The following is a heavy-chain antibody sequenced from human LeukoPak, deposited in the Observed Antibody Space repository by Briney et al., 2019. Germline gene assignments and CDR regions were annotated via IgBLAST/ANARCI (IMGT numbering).Heavy chain of an antibody. D-gene: IGHD5-24*01. J-gene: IGHJ4*02. V-gene: IGHV3-23*01. CDR2: IISSGVST. CDR1: GFTFSSYA. Sequence: GGSLRLSCAASGFTFSSYAMSWVRQAPGKGLEWVSAIISSGVSTYYADSVKGRFTISRENSNNTLYLQMNSLRAEDTAVYYCAKEGRSLQTYWGQGTLVTVSS. CDR3: AKEGRSLQTY.